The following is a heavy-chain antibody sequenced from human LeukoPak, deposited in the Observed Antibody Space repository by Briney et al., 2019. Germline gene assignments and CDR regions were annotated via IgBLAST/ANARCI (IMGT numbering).Heavy chain of an antibody. CDR1: GYTFTGHY. CDR3: AREVSAAGSAIDY. D-gene: IGHD6-13*01. V-gene: IGHV1-2*06. CDR2: INPNSGGT. Sequence: ASVKVSCKASGYTFTGHYMHWVRQAPGQGLEWMGRINPNSGGTNYAQKFQGRVTMTRDTSISTAYMELSRLRSDDTAVYYCAREVSAAGSAIDYWGQGTLVTVSS. J-gene: IGHJ4*02.